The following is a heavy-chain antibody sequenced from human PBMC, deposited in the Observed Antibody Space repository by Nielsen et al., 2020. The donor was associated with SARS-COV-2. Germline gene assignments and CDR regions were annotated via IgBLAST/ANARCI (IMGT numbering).Heavy chain of an antibody. V-gene: IGHV3-9*01. Sequence: SLKISCAASGFTFDDYGMSWVRQAPGKGLEWVSGISWNSGSIGYADSVKGRFTISRDNAKNSLYLQMNSLRAEDTALYYCAKDMLPVAGHFDYWGQGTLVTVSS. CDR1: GFTFDDYG. D-gene: IGHD6-19*01. CDR2: ISWNSGSI. J-gene: IGHJ4*02. CDR3: AKDMLPVAGHFDY.